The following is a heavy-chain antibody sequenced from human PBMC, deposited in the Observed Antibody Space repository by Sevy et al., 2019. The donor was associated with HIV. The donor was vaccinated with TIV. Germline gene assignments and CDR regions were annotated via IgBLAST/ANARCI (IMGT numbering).Heavy chain of an antibody. CDR1: GYTLTRLS. J-gene: IGHJ4*02. V-gene: IGHV1-24*01. Sequence: ASVKVSCKVSGYTLTRLSMHWVRQAPGKGLEWMGSFDPEDGEILYAQKLQGRVIMTEDTSTDTAYMEVNSLRSEDTAVYYCATTKDYYENSGCPSDYWGQGTLVTVSS. D-gene: IGHD3-22*01. CDR3: ATTKDYYENSGCPSDY. CDR2: FDPEDGEI.